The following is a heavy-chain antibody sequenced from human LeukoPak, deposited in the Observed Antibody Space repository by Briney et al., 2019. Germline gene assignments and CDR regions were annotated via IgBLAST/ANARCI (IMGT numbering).Heavy chain of an antibody. CDR3: AKDLSRHWTFDY. CDR2: IKSKTDGGTT. J-gene: IGHJ4*02. Sequence: GGSLRLSCAASGFTFSNAWMSWVRQAPGKGLEWVGRIKSKTDGGTTDYAAPVKGRFTISRDDSKNTLYLQMNSLRAEDSALYFCAKDLSRHWTFDYWGQGTLVTVSS. V-gene: IGHV3-15*01. D-gene: IGHD1-1*01. CDR1: GFTFSNAW.